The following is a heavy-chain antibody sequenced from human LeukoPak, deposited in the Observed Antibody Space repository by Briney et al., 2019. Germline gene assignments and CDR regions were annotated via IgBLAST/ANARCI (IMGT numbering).Heavy chain of an antibody. J-gene: IGHJ4*02. V-gene: IGHV3-48*01. Sequence: GGSLRLSCAASGFTFSSYSMNWVRQAPGKGLEWVSYISSSSSTIYYAGSVKGRFTISRDNAKNSLYLQMNSLRAEDTAVYYCARVSSGWLLYYFDYWGQGTLVTVSS. CDR2: ISSSSSTI. D-gene: IGHD6-19*01. CDR3: ARVSSGWLLYYFDY. CDR1: GFTFSSYS.